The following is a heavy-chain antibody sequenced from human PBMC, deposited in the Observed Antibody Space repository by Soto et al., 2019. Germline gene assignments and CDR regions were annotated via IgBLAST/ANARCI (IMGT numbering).Heavy chain of an antibody. CDR2: IIPIFGTP. CDR1: GGIFSTYA. D-gene: IGHD3-10*01. CDR3: ARDRDDYGSGNYYNRIDF. Sequence: QVQLVQSGAEVKKPGSSVKVSCKASGGIFSTYAISWLRQDPGQGLEWMGGIIPIFGTPNYAQRFQGRVTITADESTTTSYMEVSRLKSGDTVVYYCARDRDDYGSGNYYNRIDFWGQGALVTVSS. V-gene: IGHV1-69*01. J-gene: IGHJ4*02.